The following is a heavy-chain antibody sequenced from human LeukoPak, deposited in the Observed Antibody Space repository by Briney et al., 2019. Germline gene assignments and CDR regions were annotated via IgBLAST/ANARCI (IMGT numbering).Heavy chain of an antibody. CDR2: INSYNDIT. J-gene: IGHJ4*02. CDR1: GYTFTSYG. CDR3: AKASYDRSGYYYYFES. V-gene: IGHV1-18*01. Sequence: ASVKVSCKASGYTFTSYGINWVRQAPGQGLEWMGWINSYNDITNYAQKLQDRVTMTADTSTSTAYVELRSLRSDDTAVYYCAKASYDRSGYYYYFESWGQGTLVTVSS. D-gene: IGHD3-22*01.